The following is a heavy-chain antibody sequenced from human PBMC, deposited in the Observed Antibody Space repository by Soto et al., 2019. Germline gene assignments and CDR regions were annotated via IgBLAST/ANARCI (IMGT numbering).Heavy chain of an antibody. CDR3: AAERVAVAGYELHYYYYGMDV. J-gene: IGHJ6*02. V-gene: IGHV1-58*01. CDR1: GFTFTSSA. CDR2: IVVGSGNT. D-gene: IGHD6-19*01. Sequence: QMQLVQSGPEVKKPGTSVKVSCKASGFTFTSSAVQWVRQARGQRLEWRGWIVVGSGNTNYAQKFQQRVTITRDMSKSTAYMELSSLRPEAAAVYYCAAERVAVAGYELHYYYYGMDVCGQGTTVTVSS.